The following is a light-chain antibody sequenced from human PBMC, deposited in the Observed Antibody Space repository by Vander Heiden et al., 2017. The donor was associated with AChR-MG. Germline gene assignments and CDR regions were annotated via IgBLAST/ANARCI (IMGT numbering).Light chain of an antibody. CDR1: QSVFHSSNNKNY. CDR2: GAS. Sequence: DIVMTQSPASLAVSLGERATINCRSRQSVFHSSNNKNYLAWYQQKPGQPPKLLLSGASTRESGVPDRFSGSASGTDFTLTISSLQAEDVAIYYCQQYYYIPWTFGQGTKVEIK. V-gene: IGKV4-1*01. CDR3: QQYYYIPWT. J-gene: IGKJ1*01.